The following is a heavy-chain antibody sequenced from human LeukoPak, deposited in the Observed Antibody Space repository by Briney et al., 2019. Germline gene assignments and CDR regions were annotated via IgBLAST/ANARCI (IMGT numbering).Heavy chain of an antibody. CDR3: ARVRGGYSYGPTLTYYYGMDV. CDR1: GGSFSGYY. V-gene: IGHV4-59*01. D-gene: IGHD5-18*01. Sequence: SETLSLTCAVYGGSFSGYYWSWIRQPPGKGLEWIGYIYYSGSTNYNPSLKSRVTISVDTSKNQSSLKLSSVTAADTAVYYCARVRGGYSYGPTLTYYYGMDVWGQGTTVTVSS. CDR2: IYYSGST. J-gene: IGHJ6*02.